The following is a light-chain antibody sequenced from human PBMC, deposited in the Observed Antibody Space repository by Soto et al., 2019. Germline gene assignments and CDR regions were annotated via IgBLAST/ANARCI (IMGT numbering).Light chain of an antibody. J-gene: IGKJ4*01. CDR2: DES. Sequence: EIVWTQAPSTLSFSTGERATLSCRASQSVSSYLAWYQQKPGQAPRLLIYDESNMTTGIPARFSGSGSGTDLTLTFLSLEPEDFAVYYRQQRSNGPLPFGGRKKV. CDR1: QSVSSY. CDR3: QQRSNGPLP. V-gene: IGKV3-11*01.